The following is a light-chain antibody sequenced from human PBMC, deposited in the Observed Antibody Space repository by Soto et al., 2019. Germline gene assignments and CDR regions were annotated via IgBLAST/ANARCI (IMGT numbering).Light chain of an antibody. J-gene: IGLJ1*01. CDR3: CSYAGNSEV. Sequence: QSALTQPASVSGSPGQSITIPCTGTSGDVGSYNLVSWYQQHPGKAPKLLIYEVTERPSGVSNRVSGSKSGSTASLTISGLQPDDEADYYCCSYAGNSEVFGTGTKVTVL. V-gene: IGLV2-23*02. CDR1: SGDVGSYNL. CDR2: EVT.